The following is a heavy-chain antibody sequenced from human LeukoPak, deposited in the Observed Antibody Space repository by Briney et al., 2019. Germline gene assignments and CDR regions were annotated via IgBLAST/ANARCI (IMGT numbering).Heavy chain of an antibody. CDR2: IHYSGST. CDR1: GGSISSNH. Sequence: PSETLSLTCTVSGGSISSNHWIWIRQPPGKGLEWIGYIHYSGSTYYNPSLKSRVTISVDTSKNQFSLKLSSVTAADTAMYYCEGQYYDMLTGYFDLYYFGYWGQGTLVTVSS. D-gene: IGHD3-9*01. CDR3: EGQYYDMLTGYFDLYYFGY. J-gene: IGHJ4*02. V-gene: IGHV4-59*08.